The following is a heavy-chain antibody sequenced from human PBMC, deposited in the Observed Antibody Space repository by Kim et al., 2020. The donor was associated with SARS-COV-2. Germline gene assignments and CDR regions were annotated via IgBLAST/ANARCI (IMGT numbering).Heavy chain of an antibody. Sequence: SETLSLTCAVYGGSFSGYYWSWIRQPPGKGLEWIGEINHSGSTNYNPSLKSRVTISVDTSKNQFSLKLSSVTAADTAVYYCARSTKKRITMIVVVPTGGMDVWGQGTTVTVSS. J-gene: IGHJ6*02. CDR2: INHSGST. V-gene: IGHV4-34*01. CDR3: ARSTKKRITMIVVVPTGGMDV. D-gene: IGHD3-22*01. CDR1: GGSFSGYY.